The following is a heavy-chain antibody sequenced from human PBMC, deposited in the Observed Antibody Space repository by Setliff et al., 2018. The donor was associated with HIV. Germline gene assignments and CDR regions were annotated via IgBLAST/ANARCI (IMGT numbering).Heavy chain of an antibody. CDR3: AHTGKDPVWGSGSLGRNFCGR. CDR2: IFWDDDK. CDR1: GFSLNTSGVG. D-gene: IGHD3-10*01. V-gene: IGHV2-5*02. Sequence: SGPTLVNPTQSLTLTCSFSGFSLNTSGVGVAWIRQPPGRALEWLALIFWDDDKGYSPLLKTRLTIAKDTSKNLVVLTMTNMEPVYTATYSCAHTGKDPVWGSGSLGRNFCGRWGQLTLVTVSS. J-gene: IGHJ4*02.